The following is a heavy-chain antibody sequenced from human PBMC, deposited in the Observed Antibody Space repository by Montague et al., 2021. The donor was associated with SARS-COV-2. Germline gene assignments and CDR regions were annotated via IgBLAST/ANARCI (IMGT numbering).Heavy chain of an antibody. Sequence: SETLSLTCAVYGGSFSGYYWGWIRQPPGKGLEWIGNIYYSGNTYYNPSLKSRVTISIDTSKNMFSLKLNSVTAADTSVYYCARLRIVLFVDSTGGWIDPWGHGTLVTVSS. J-gene: IGHJ5*02. CDR1: GGSFSGYY. D-gene: IGHD3-10*02. V-gene: IGHV4-34*01. CDR3: ARLRIVLFVDSTGGWIDP. CDR2: IYYSGNT.